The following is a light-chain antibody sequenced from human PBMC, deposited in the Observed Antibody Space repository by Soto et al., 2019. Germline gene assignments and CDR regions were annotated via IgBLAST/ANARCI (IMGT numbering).Light chain of an antibody. J-gene: IGLJ2*01. CDR2: EVS. CDR1: SNEVGNYNY. V-gene: IGLV2-8*01. CDR3: SSYSGTNNLLI. Sequence: QSALTQPPSASGSPGQSVTISCTGTSNEVGNYNYVSWYQQHPGKAPKVLISEVSKRPSGVPDRFPGSKSGNMASLTVSGLQAEDEADYYCSSYSGTNNLLIFGGGTKVTVL.